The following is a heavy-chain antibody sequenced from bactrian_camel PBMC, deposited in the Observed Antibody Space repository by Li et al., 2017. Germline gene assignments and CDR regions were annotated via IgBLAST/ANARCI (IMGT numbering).Heavy chain of an antibody. CDR2: IDLLGTGT. CDR3: AADWPYDGDSNWGTKFPS. D-gene: IGHD3*01. Sequence: HVQLVESGGGSVQPGGSLRLSCAPSTVRISTYCMSWFRQAPGKEREGVAEIDLLGTGTYADSVKGRFTISQDNAENTLYLQMNSLQPEDTAMYYCAADWPYDGDSNWGTKFPSWGQGTQVTVS. J-gene: IGHJ6*01. V-gene: IGHV3S1*01. CDR1: TVRISTYC.